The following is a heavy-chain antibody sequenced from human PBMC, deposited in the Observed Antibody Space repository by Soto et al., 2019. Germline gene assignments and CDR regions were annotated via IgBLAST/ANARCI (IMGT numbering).Heavy chain of an antibody. D-gene: IGHD3-22*01. Sequence: EVQLVESGGGLVKPGGSLRLSCAASGFTFSNAWMNWVRQAPGKGLEWVGRIKSKTDGGTTDYAAPVKGRFTISRDDSKNTLYLQMNSLKTEDTAVYYCTTDLSSSGYYFDAFDIWGQGTMVTVSS. J-gene: IGHJ3*02. CDR1: GFTFSNAW. CDR3: TTDLSSSGYYFDAFDI. CDR2: IKSKTDGGTT. V-gene: IGHV3-15*07.